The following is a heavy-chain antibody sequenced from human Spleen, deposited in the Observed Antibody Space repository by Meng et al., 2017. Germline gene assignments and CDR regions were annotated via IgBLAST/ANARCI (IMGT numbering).Heavy chain of an antibody. J-gene: IGHJ4*02. CDR2: IYSGGST. Sequence: GGSLRLSCAASGFTVSSNYMNWVRQAPGKGLEWVSVIYSGGSTYYADSVKGRFTISRDNAMHSLYLQMNSLRAEDTAVYYCARDATVGATMAYYFDYWGQGTLVTVSS. CDR3: ARDATVGATMAYYFDY. CDR1: GFTVSSNY. V-gene: IGHV3-66*01. D-gene: IGHD1-26*01.